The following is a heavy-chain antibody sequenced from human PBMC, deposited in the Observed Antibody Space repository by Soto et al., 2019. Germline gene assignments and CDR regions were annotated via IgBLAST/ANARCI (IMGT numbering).Heavy chain of an antibody. J-gene: IGHJ6*02. CDR3: ARDGSGSYGLDV. D-gene: IGHD1-26*01. CDR1: GGSITSYY. V-gene: IGHV4-4*07. Sequence: SETLSLTCTVSGGSITSYYWSWIRQPAGKEPEWIGRIQNSGTTYSNPSLKSRVTMSLDPSKNQFSLKLSSVTAADTAMYYCARDGSGSYGLDVWGQGTTVTVS. CDR2: IQNSGTT.